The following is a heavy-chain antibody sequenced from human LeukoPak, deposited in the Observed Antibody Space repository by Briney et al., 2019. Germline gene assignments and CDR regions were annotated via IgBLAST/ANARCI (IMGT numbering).Heavy chain of an antibody. J-gene: IGHJ4*02. CDR1: GGSISSYY. D-gene: IGHD2-2*01. V-gene: IGHV4-34*01. CDR3: ARVRQNRGYCSSTSCYDFRRYYFDY. Sequence: SETLSLTCTVSGGSISSYYWSWIRQPAGKGLEWIGEINHSGSTNYNPSLKSRVTISVDTSKNQFSLKLSSVTAADTAVYYCARVRQNRGYCSSTSCYDFRRYYFDYWGQGTLVTVSS. CDR2: INHSGST.